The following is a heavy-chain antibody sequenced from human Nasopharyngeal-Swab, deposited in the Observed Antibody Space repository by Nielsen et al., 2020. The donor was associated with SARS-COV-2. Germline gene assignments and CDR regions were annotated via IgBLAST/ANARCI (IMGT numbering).Heavy chain of an antibody. CDR3: ARDPNTITIFGVVIRLGWFDP. V-gene: IGHV7-4-1*02. CDR1: GYTFTSYA. D-gene: IGHD3-3*01. Sequence: ASVQVSCKASGYTFTSYAMNWVRQAPAQGLEWMGWINTNTGNQTYAQGFTGRFVFSLETYVSTAYQQISNLKAEDTAVYYCARDPNTITIFGVVIRLGWFDPWGQGTLVTVSS. CDR2: INTNTGNQ. J-gene: IGHJ5*02.